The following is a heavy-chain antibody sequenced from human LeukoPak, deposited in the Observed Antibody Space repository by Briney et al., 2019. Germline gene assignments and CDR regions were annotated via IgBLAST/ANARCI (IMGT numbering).Heavy chain of an antibody. V-gene: IGHV3-11*01. Sequence: KTGGSLRLSCAASGFTFSGDYMSWIRQAPGKGLEWVSYISSVGSSTVYADSVKGRFTISRDNAKSSLFLQMNSLRAEDTAVYYCARARGAGPGAHFDYWGQGTPVTVSS. J-gene: IGHJ4*02. CDR1: GFTFSGDY. CDR3: ARARGAGPGAHFDY. CDR2: ISSVGSST. D-gene: IGHD3-10*01.